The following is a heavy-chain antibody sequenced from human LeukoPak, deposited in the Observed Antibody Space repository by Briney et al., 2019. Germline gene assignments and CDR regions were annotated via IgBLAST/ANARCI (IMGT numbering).Heavy chain of an antibody. J-gene: IGHJ3*02. CDR1: GDSISSSN. Sequence: QPSGTLSLTCAVSGDSISSSNWWSWVRQAPGKGLEWVSFISGNGANTNYADSVKGRFTISRDNFKNTLSLQMSSLRAEDTAIYYCAKGMTISTRVLDIWGQGTMVTVSS. CDR2: ISGNGANT. D-gene: IGHD4-11*01. V-gene: IGHV3-23*01. CDR3: AKGMTISTRVLDI.